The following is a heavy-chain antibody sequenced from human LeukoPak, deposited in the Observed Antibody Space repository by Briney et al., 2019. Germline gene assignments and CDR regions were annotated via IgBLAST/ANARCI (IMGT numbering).Heavy chain of an antibody. CDR2: INHSGST. V-gene: IGHV4-34*01. D-gene: IGHD3-22*01. Sequence: SETLSLTCAVYGGSFSGYYWSLIRQPPGKGLEWIGEINHSGSTNYNPSLKSRVTISVDTSKNQFSLKLSSVTAADTAVYYCARSGVRDSSGYYFDYWGQGTLVTVSS. J-gene: IGHJ4*02. CDR3: ARSGVRDSSGYYFDY. CDR1: GGSFSGYY.